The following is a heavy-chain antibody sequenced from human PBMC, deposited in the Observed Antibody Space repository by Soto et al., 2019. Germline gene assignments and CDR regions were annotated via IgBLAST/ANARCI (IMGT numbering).Heavy chain of an antibody. V-gene: IGHV4-39*01. CDR2: IYYSGST. J-gene: IGHJ6*02. D-gene: IGHD6-13*01. CDR3: ARHIWSGSSWYDYYYGMDV. CDR1: DGSISSSSYY. Sequence: KTSETLSLTCTVSDGSISSSSYYWGWIRQPPGKGLEWIGSIYYSGSTYYNPSLKSRVTISVDTSKNQFSLKLSSVTAADTAVYYCARHIWSGSSWYDYYYGMDVWGQGTTVTVSS.